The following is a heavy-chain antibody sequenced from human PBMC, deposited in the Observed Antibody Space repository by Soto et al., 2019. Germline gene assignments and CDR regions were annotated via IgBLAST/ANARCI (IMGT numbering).Heavy chain of an antibody. D-gene: IGHD3-3*01. CDR1: GGSISSRDW. CDR2: IYHGGGT. V-gene: IGHV4-4*02. J-gene: IGHJ4*02. Sequence: SETLSLTXSVSGGSISSRDWWTWVRQAPGKGLEWIGKIYHGGGTNFSPSLRGRVNISIDKSRKFFSLTLNSVTAADTAIYFCATGNVDSMLESWGRGTLVTVSS. CDR3: ATGNVDSMLES.